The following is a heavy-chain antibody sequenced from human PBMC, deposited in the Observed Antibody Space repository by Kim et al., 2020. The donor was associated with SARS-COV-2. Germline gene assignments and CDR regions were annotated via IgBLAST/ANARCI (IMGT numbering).Heavy chain of an antibody. Sequence: SVKVSCKASGGTFSSYAISWVRQAPGQGLEWMGGIIPIFGTANYAQKFQGRVTITADESTSTAYMELSSLRSEDTAVYYCARTGYCSGGSCYHRSPYYYYYYGVDVWGQGTTVTVSS. CDR3: ARTGYCSGGSCYHRSPYYYYYYGVDV. J-gene: IGHJ6*02. V-gene: IGHV1-69*13. D-gene: IGHD2-15*01. CDR1: GGTFSSYA. CDR2: IIPIFGTA.